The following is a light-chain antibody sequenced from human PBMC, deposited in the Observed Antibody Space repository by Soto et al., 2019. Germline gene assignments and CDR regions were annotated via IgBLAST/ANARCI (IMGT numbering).Light chain of an antibody. CDR2: AAS. V-gene: IGKV1-39*01. CDR3: QQSYSTPRT. Sequence: DIQMTQSPSSLSASIGDRVTITCRASQSISSYLHWYQQKPGKAPKLLIYAASTLQRGVPSRFSGSGSGTDSTLTISSLQPEDFAIYYCQQSYSTPRTFGQGTKVDIK. CDR1: QSISSY. J-gene: IGKJ1*01.